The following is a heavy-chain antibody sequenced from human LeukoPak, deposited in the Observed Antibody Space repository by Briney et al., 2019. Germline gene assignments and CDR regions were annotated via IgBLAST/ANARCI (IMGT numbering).Heavy chain of an antibody. CDR1: GGSISSSSYY. CDR3: ARLVRYFDYLLVSTSGDQYYYMDV. V-gene: IGHV4-39*07. J-gene: IGHJ6*03. Sequence: PSETLSLTCTVSGGSISSSSYYWGWIRQPPGKGLEWIGSIYYSGSTYYNPSLKSRVTMSVDTSKNQFSLKLRSVTAADTAVYYCARLVRYFDYLLVSTSGDQYYYMDVWGKGTTVTISS. D-gene: IGHD3-9*01. CDR2: IYYSGST.